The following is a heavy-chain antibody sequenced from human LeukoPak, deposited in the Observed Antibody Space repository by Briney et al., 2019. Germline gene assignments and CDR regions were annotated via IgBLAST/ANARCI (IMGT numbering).Heavy chain of an antibody. CDR1: GGSISSGDYY. D-gene: IGHD6-13*01. CDR2: IYYSGST. V-gene: IGHV4-30-4*01. Sequence: SQTLSLTCTVSGGSISSGDYYWSWIRQPPGKGLEWIGYIYYSGSTYYNPSLKSRVTISVDKSKNQFSLKLSSVTAADTAVYYCAGGHSSSWYGWYYFDYWGQGTLVTVSS. CDR3: AGGHSSSWYGWYYFDY. J-gene: IGHJ4*02.